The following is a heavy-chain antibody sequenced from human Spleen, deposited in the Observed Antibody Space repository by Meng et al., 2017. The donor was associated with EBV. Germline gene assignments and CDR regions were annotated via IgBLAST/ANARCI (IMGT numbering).Heavy chain of an antibody. D-gene: IGHD3-3*01. CDR3: AREAGPFFGVIVYDS. CDR1: GGSLSGYY. Sequence: QLQQWGAGLFKTSEPLSLTGGVSGGSLSGYYWNWIRQSPGKGLEWIGEINQSGSTNYNPSLKSRVTVSVDTSKNQFSLRVTSVTAADSALYYCAREAGPFFGVIVYDSWGQGTLVTVSS. J-gene: IGHJ4*02. V-gene: IGHV4-34*01. CDR2: INQSGST.